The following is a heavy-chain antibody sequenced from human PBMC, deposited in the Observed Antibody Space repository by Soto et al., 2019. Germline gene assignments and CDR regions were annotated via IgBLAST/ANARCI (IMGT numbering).Heavy chain of an antibody. D-gene: IGHD5-12*01. CDR1: GGSISSYY. CDR2: IYYSGST. V-gene: IGHV4-59*08. Sequence: PSETLSLTCTVSGGSISSYYWSWNRQPPGKGLEWIGYIYYSGSTNYNPSLKSRVTISVDTSKNQFSLKLSSVTAADTAVYYCARRGYDPPYYYYYMDVWGKGTTVTVSS. CDR3: ARRGYDPPYYYYYMDV. J-gene: IGHJ6*03.